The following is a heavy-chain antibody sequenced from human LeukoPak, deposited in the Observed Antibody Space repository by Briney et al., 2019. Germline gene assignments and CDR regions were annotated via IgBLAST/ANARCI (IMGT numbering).Heavy chain of an antibody. V-gene: IGHV3-48*03. J-gene: IGHJ5*02. CDR2: ISSSGSTI. CDR1: GFTCSSYE. D-gene: IGHD3-22*01. Sequence: GGSLRLPCAAAGFTCSSYEMSWVREAPGNGLKRVSYISSSGSTIYYADSVKGRFTISRDNAKNSLYLQMNSLRAEDTAVYYCARGSVTMIVVVITPWFDPWGQGTLVTVSS. CDR3: ARGSVTMIVVVITPWFDP.